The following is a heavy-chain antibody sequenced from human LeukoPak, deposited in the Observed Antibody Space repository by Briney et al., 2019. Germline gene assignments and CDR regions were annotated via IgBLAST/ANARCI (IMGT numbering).Heavy chain of an antibody. CDR3: ARAPRARGAFDI. Sequence: ASVKVSCKASGGTFSSYAISWVRQAPGQGLEWMGWISAYNGNTNYAQKLQGRVTMTTDTSTSTAYMELRSLRSDDTAVYYCARAPRARGAFDIWGQGTMVTVSS. J-gene: IGHJ3*02. V-gene: IGHV1-18*01. CDR2: ISAYNGNT. CDR1: GGTFSSYA.